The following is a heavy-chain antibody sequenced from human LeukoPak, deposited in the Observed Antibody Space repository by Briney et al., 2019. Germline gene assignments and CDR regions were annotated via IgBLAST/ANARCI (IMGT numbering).Heavy chain of an antibody. D-gene: IGHD6-13*01. CDR2: ISGSGGST. Sequence: GGSLRLSCAASGFTFSSFAMSWVRQAPGKGLEWVSAISGSGGSTYYADSVKGRFTISRDNSKNTLYLQMNSLRAEDTAVYYCAKDRYSSSWYFDYWGQGTLVTVSS. V-gene: IGHV3-23*01. CDR1: GFTFSSFA. CDR3: AKDRYSSSWYFDY. J-gene: IGHJ4*02.